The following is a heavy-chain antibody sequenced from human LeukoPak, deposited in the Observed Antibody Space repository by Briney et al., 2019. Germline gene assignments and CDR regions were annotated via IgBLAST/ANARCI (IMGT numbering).Heavy chain of an antibody. CDR1: GFTFSSYG. CDR3: ARDGVATITHFDY. V-gene: IGHV3-33*01. D-gene: IGHD5-12*01. J-gene: IGHJ4*02. Sequence: GGSLRLSCAASGFTFSSYGMHWVRQAPGKGLEWVAVIWYDESEKYYADSVKGRFTISRDISKNTLYLQMNSLRAEDTAVYYCARDGVATITHFDYWGQGTLVTVSS. CDR2: IWYDESEK.